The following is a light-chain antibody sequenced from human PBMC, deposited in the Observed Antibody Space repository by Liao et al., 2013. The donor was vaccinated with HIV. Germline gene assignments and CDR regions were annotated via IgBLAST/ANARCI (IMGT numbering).Light chain of an antibody. Sequence: SYELTQPPSVSVAPGKTARITCGGNNIESKSVHWYQQKPGQAPVLVILYDSDRPSGIPERFSGSNSGNTATLTISGTQAMDEADYYCQAWDATATGYVFGSGTKVTVL. J-gene: IGLJ1*01. V-gene: IGLV3-21*01. CDR2: YDS. CDR3: QAWDATATGYV. CDR1: NIESKS.